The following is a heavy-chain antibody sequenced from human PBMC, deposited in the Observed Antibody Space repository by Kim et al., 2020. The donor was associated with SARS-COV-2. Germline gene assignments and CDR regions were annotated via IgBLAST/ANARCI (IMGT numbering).Heavy chain of an antibody. J-gene: IGHJ4*02. Sequence: ESVKSRITINPDTSKNQFSLQLNSVTPEDTAVYYCARLPLAYNWNDNLDYWGQGTLVTVSS. V-gene: IGHV6-1*01. D-gene: IGHD1-1*01. CDR3: ARLPLAYNWNDNLDY.